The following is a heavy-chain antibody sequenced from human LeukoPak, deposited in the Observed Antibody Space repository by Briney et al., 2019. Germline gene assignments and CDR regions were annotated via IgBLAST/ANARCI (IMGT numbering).Heavy chain of an antibody. CDR2: ISGSGGDT. V-gene: IGHV3-23*01. CDR1: GFTFTSYA. D-gene: IGHD5-12*01. Sequence: GGSLRLSCAASGFTFTSYAMSWVRQAPGKRLDWVSDISGSGGDTYYADSVKGRFTISRDNSKNTLYLQMNSLRAGDTAVYYCAKSLIGSGYGWAPFDYWGQGTLVTVSS. CDR3: AKSLIGSGYGWAPFDY. J-gene: IGHJ4*02.